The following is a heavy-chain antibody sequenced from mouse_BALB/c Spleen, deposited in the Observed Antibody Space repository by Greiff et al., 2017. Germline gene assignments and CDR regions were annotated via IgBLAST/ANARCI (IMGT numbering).Heavy chain of an antibody. CDR1: GYTFTDYN. CDR3: ARCYYGNYVYAMDY. Sequence: VQLKESGPELVKPGASVKISCKASGYTFTDYNMHWVKQSHGKSLEWIGYIYPYNGGTCYNQKFKSKATLTVDNSSSTAYMELRSLTSEDSAVYYCARCYYGNYVYAMDYWGQGTSVTVSS. CDR2: IYPYNGGT. V-gene: IGHV1S29*02. D-gene: IGHD2-1*01. J-gene: IGHJ4*01.